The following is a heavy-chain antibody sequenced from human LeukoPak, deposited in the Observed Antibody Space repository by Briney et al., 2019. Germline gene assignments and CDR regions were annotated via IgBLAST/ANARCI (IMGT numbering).Heavy chain of an antibody. V-gene: IGHV4-39*07. CDR1: AGSISSISYD. D-gene: IGHD3-22*01. CDR2: IYYSGTT. Sequence: SETLSLTCTVSAGSISSISYDWGWLRQPPGKGLEWIGSIYYSGTTYYNPSLKSRLTISVDTSKNQFSLKLSSVTAADTAVYYCARDTYYYDSSGYWADYWGQGTLVTVSS. CDR3: ARDTYYYDSSGYWADY. J-gene: IGHJ4*02.